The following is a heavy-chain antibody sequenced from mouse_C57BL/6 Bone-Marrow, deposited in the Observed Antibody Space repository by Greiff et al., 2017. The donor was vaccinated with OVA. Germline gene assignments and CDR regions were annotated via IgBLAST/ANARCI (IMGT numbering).Heavy chain of an antibody. J-gene: IGHJ4*01. V-gene: IGHV1-20*01. D-gene: IGHD1-1*01. Sequence: EVQLQQSGPELVKPGDSVKISCKASGYSFTGYFMNWVMQSHGKSLEWIGRINPYNGDTFYNQKFKGKATLTVDKSSSTAHMELRSLTSDDSAVYDCARLAVVAKDYYAMDYWGQGTSVTVSS. CDR1: GYSFTGYF. CDR3: ARLAVVAKDYYAMDY. CDR2: INPYNGDT.